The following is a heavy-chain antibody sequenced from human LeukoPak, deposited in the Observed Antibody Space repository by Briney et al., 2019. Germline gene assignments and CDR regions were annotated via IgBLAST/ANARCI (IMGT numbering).Heavy chain of an antibody. CDR1: GFTFSNFA. CDR2: ISYDGSGK. Sequence: GGSLRLSCAASGFTFSNFAMHWVRQAPGRGLEWVAVISYDGSGKYYADSVKGRFTISRDSSRDTLYLEMNSLRPEDTAVYYCARVPYYDSSGNRDYWGQGTLVIVSS. D-gene: IGHD3-22*01. J-gene: IGHJ4*02. V-gene: IGHV3-30*04. CDR3: ARVPYYDSSGNRDY.